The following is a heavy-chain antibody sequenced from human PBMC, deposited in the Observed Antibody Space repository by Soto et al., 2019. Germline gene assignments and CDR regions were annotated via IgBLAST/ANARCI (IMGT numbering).Heavy chain of an antibody. D-gene: IGHD3-10*01. CDR2: IYYSGST. CDR3: AGLYGSGSYAYYYYGMDV. J-gene: IGHJ6*02. CDR1: GGSISSGDYY. Sequence: SETLSLTCTVSGGSISSGDYYWSWIRQPPGKGLEWIGYIYYSGSTYYNPSLKSRVTISVDTSKNQFSLKLSSVTAADTAVYYCAGLYGSGSYAYYYYGMDVWGQGTTVTVSS. V-gene: IGHV4-30-4*01.